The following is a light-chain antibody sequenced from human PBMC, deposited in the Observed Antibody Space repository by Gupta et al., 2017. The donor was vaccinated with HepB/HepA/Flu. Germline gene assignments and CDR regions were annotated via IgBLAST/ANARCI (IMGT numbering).Light chain of an antibody. CDR1: SSNVGRDN. CDR2: NDD. J-gene: IGLJ1*01. V-gene: IGLV1-47*02. Sequence: QPVLTQPPSASGTPGQRVAISWSASSSNVGRDNVYWYRQLPGTAPKLLIYNDDRRPSGVPDRFSGSKSGTSASLAISGLRSEDEADYYCAAWDNSLSAYVFGTGTWVTVL. CDR3: AAWDNSLSAYV.